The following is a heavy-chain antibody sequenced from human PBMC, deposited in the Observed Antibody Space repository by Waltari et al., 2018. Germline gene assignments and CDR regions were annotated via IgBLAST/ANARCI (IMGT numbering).Heavy chain of an antibody. Sequence: EVQLVESGGGLVQPGGSLRLPCAASGFPFGDYDMDRVRQASEKGLEWVGRSRSRRYSYSTEYAASVSGRFIISRDESENSIYLQMNSLKPEDTAVYYCARDLDGDSNLDYWGQGTLVTVSS. CDR1: GFPFGDYD. D-gene: IGHD2-21*02. V-gene: IGHV3-72*01. J-gene: IGHJ4*02. CDR3: ARDLDGDSNLDY. CDR2: SRSRRYSYST.